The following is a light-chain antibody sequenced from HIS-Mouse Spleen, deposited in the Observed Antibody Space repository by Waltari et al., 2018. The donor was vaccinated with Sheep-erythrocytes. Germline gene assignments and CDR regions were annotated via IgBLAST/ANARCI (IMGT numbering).Light chain of an antibody. Sequence: QSALTQPASVSGSPGQSIPIPCPGTSSDVGSYNLSSWYQQHPGKAPKLMIYEGSKRPSGVSNRFSGSKSGNTASLTISGLQAEDEADYYCCSYAGSSTPWVFGGGTKLTVL. V-gene: IGLV2-23*01. J-gene: IGLJ3*02. CDR1: SSDVGSYNL. CDR2: EGS. CDR3: CSYAGSSTPWV.